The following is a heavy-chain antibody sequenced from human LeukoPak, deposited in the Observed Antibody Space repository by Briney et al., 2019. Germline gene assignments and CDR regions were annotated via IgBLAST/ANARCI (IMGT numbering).Heavy chain of an antibody. CDR1: GFTFSSYD. CDR2: IRYDGSNK. Sequence: QSGGSLRLSCAASGFTFSSYDMHWVRQAPGKGLEWVTFIRYDGSNKYYADSVKGRFTISRDHSKNTLYLQMNSLRAEDTAVYYCARDSIAAAGITKYFQHWGQGTLVTVSS. D-gene: IGHD6-13*01. V-gene: IGHV3-30*02. J-gene: IGHJ1*01. CDR3: ARDSIAAAGITKYFQH.